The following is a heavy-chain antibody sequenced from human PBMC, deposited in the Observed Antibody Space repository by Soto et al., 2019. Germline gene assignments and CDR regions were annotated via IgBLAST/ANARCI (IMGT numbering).Heavy chain of an antibody. Sequence: GESLKISCKGSGYSFTNYWIGWVRQMPGKGLEWMGIIFPGDSDTRYSPSFQGQVTISADKSISTAYLQWSSLKASDTAMYYCASLGGAYDILTGKAYDAFDIWGQGTMVTVSS. CDR2: IFPGDSDT. CDR1: GYSFTNYW. D-gene: IGHD3-9*01. V-gene: IGHV5-51*01. CDR3: ASLGGAYDILTGKAYDAFDI. J-gene: IGHJ3*02.